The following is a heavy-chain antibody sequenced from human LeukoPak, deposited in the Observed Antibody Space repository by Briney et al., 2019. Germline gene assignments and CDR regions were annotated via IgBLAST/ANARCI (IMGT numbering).Heavy chain of an antibody. V-gene: IGHV3-21*01. D-gene: IGHD3-3*01. J-gene: IGHJ5*02. CDR1: GFTFDDYG. Sequence: GGSLRLSCAASGFTFDDYGMSWVRQAPGKGLEWVSSISSSSSYIYYADSVKGRFTISRDNAKNSLYLQMNSLRAEDTAVYYCARDPGLLRYNWFDPWGQGTLVTVSS. CDR2: ISSSSSYI. CDR3: ARDPGLLRYNWFDP.